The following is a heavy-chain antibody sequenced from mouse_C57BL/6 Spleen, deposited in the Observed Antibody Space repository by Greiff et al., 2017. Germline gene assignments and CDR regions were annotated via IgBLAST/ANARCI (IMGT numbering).Heavy chain of an antibody. Sequence: EVKLVESGGGLVKPGGSLKLSCAASGFTFSDYGMHWVRQAPEKGLEWVAYISSGSSTIYYADTVKGRFTISRDNAKNTLFLQMTSLTSEDTAMYYCARQGGYYGYYAMDYWGQGTSVTVSS. J-gene: IGHJ4*01. D-gene: IGHD2-3*01. CDR3: ARQGGYYGYYAMDY. CDR2: ISSGSSTI. CDR1: GFTFSDYG. V-gene: IGHV5-17*01.